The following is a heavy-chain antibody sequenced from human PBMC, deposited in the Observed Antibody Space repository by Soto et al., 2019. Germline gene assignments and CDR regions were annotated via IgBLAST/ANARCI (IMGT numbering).Heavy chain of an antibody. Sequence: PGESLKISCKGSGYSFTSYWISWVRQMPGKGLEWMGRIDPSDSYTNYSPSFQGHVTISADKSISTAYLQWSSLKASDTAMYYCARHASITVIVVVPDAYYYYGMDVWGQGTTVTVSS. J-gene: IGHJ6*02. V-gene: IGHV5-10-1*01. CDR2: IDPSDSYT. CDR1: GYSFTSYW. CDR3: ARHASITVIVVVPDAYYYYGMDV. D-gene: IGHD3-22*01.